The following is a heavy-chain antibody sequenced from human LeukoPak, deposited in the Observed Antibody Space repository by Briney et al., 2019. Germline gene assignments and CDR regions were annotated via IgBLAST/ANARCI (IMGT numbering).Heavy chain of an antibody. D-gene: IGHD3-22*01. J-gene: IGHJ4*02. Sequence: GGSLRLSCAASGFTFSSYWMSWVRQAPGKGLEWVANIKQDGSEKYYVDSVKGRFTISRDNAKNSLYLQMNSLRAEDTAVYYCARAGYYYDSSGYYVWYYFDYWGQGTLVTVSS. CDR1: GFTFSSYW. V-gene: IGHV3-7*01. CDR3: ARAGYYYDSSGYYVWYYFDY. CDR2: IKQDGSEK.